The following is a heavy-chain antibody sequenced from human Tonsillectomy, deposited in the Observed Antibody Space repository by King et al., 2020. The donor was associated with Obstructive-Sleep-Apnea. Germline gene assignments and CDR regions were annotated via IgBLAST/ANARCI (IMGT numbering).Heavy chain of an antibody. CDR1: GFTFSRYW. CDR2: IKQDESEK. V-gene: IGHV3-7*01. Sequence: VQLVESGGGLVQPGGSLRLSCADSGFTFSRYWLSWVRQAPGKGLEWVSNIKQDESEKHYVDSVRGRFTISRDNASSSLFLQMNSLRAGDTAVYYCAREASLAPAFDIWGQGTLVTVSS. D-gene: IGHD3-16*01. CDR3: AREASLAPAFDI. J-gene: IGHJ3*02.